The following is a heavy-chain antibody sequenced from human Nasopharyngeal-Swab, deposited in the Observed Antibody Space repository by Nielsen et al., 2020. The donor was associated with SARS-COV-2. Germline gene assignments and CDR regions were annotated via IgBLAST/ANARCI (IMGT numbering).Heavy chain of an antibody. D-gene: IGHD4-17*01. CDR2: INHSGST. CDR3: ARGNGAFDY. Sequence: SETLSLTCAVSGGSFSGYYWSWIRQPPGKGLEWIGEINHSGSTNYNPSLKSRVTISVDTSKNQFSLKLSSVTAADTAVYHCARGNGAFDYWGQGTLVTVSS. CDR1: GGSFSGYY. V-gene: IGHV4-34*01. J-gene: IGHJ4*02.